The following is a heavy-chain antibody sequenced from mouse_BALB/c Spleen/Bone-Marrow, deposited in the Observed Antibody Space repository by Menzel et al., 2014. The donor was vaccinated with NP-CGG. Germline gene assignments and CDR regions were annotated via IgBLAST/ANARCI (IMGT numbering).Heavy chain of an antibody. CDR1: GFNIKDTY. D-gene: IGHD3-2*01. CDR2: IDPANGNT. Sequence: EVQLQQSGAELVKPGASVKLPCTASGFNIKDTYMHWVKQRPEQGLEWIGRIDPANGNTKYDPKFQGKATITADTSSNTAYLQLSSLTSEDTAVYYCATDSSGYLDYWGQGTTLTVSS. V-gene: IGHV14-3*02. J-gene: IGHJ2*01. CDR3: ATDSSGYLDY.